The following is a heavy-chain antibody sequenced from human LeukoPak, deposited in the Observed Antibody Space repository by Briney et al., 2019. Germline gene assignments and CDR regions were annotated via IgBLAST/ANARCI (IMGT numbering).Heavy chain of an antibody. D-gene: IGHD2/OR15-2a*01. CDR1: GGTFSSYA. V-gene: IGHV1-69*13. Sequence: SVKVSCKASGGTFSSYAISWVRQAPGQGLEWMGGIIPIFGTANYAQKFQGRVTITADETTSTAYMELSSLRSEDTAVYYCASGKRQTVYEFDYWGQGTLVTVSS. J-gene: IGHJ4*02. CDR2: IIPIFGTA. CDR3: ASGKRQTVYEFDY.